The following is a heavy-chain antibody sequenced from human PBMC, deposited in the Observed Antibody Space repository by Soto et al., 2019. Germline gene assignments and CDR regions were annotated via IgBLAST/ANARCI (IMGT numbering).Heavy chain of an antibody. V-gene: IGHV1-8*01. D-gene: IGHD6-19*01. J-gene: IGHJ4*02. CDR1: GYTFTSYD. CDR3: ARNHKNKQWLALDIDN. Sequence: QVQLVQSGAEVKKPGASVKVSCKASGYTFTSYDINWVRQATGQGLEWMGWMNPNSGNTGYAQKFQGRVTMTRNTSISTAYMELSSLRSEDTAVYYCARNHKNKQWLALDIDNGGQGTLVTVSS. CDR2: MNPNSGNT.